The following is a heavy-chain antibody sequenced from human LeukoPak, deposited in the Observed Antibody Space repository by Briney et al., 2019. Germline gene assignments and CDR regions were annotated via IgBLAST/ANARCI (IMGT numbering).Heavy chain of an antibody. V-gene: IGHV3-21*01. Sequence: PGGSLRLSCAASGFTFSSFTMNWVRQAPGKGLEWVSSISYSGSDVYYAESVKGRFTISRDNAKNSLYLQMNSLRAEDTAVYYCARDRYSSGWYKDPDAFDIWGQGTMVTVSS. CDR3: ARDRYSSGWYKDPDAFDI. D-gene: IGHD6-19*01. CDR2: ISYSGSDV. J-gene: IGHJ3*02. CDR1: GFTFSSFT.